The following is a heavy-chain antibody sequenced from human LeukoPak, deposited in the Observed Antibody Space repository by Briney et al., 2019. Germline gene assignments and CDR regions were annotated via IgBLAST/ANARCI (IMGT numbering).Heavy chain of an antibody. V-gene: IGHV1-69*04. CDR3: ARDRDIVVVPAADPSYYMDV. CDR1: GGTFSSYT. J-gene: IGHJ6*03. D-gene: IGHD2-2*01. CDR2: IIPILGIA. Sequence: SVKVSCKASGGTFSSYTISWVRQAPGQGLEWMGRIIPILGIANYAQKFQGRVTITADKSTSTAYMELSSLRSEDTAVYYCARDRDIVVVPAADPSYYMDVWGKGTTVTVSS.